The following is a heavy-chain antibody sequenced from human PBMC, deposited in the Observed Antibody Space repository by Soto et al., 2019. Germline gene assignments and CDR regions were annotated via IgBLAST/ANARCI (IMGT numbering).Heavy chain of an antibody. D-gene: IGHD2-15*01. CDR2: IYHSGRF. V-gene: IGHV4-30-2*01. CDR1: GGSISSAGYS. Sequence: QLQLQESGSGLVRPSQTLSLICGVSGGSISSAGYSWNWIRQPPGKGLEWIGYIYHSGRFFYNPSLKSRVTISLDRSNNQFSLKLNSVTAADTAVYYCARGDCSGGSCYSPPPLHFDYWGQGILVTVSS. J-gene: IGHJ4*02. CDR3: ARGDCSGGSCYSPPPLHFDY.